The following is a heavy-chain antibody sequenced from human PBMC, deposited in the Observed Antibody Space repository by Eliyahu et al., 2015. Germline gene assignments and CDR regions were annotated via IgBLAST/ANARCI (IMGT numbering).Heavy chain of an antibody. D-gene: IGHD2-15*01. V-gene: IGHV3-53*02. CDR3: ARGYCSGGSCYAVYFDY. Sequence: EVQLVETGGGLIQPGGSLRLSCAASGFPVSXHYMNWVRQAPGKGLEWVSVVYSGGSTYYADSVKGRFTISRDNSRNALYLQMNNLRAEDTAVYYCARGYCSGGSCYAVYFDYWGQGTLVTVSS. CDR1: GFPVSXHY. J-gene: IGHJ4*02. CDR2: VYSGGST.